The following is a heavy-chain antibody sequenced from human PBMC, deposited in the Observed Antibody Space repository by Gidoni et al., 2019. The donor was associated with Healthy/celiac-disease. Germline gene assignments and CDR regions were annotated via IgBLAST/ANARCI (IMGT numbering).Heavy chain of an antibody. J-gene: IGHJ6*02. D-gene: IGHD3-22*01. Sequence: EVQLVESGGGLVQPGRSLRLSCAASGFTFDDYAMPWVRQAPGKGLEWVSGISWNSGSIGYADSVKGRFTISRDNAKNSLYLQMNSLRAEDTALYYCAKDIGYDSSGYYGNYYYYGMDVWGQGTTVTVSS. CDR3: AKDIGYDSSGYYGNYYYYGMDV. CDR2: ISWNSGSI. V-gene: IGHV3-9*01. CDR1: GFTFDDYA.